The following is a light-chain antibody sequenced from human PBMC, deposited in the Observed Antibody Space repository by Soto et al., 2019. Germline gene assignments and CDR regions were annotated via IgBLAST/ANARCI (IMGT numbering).Light chain of an antibody. V-gene: IGKV2-28*01. CDR1: QSLLHSNGYTY. Sequence: DIVMTQSPLSLPVTPGEPASISCRSSQSLLHSNGYTYLDWYLQKPGQSPQLLIFLVSXXXXXXXXXXXXXXXXXXXXXKISRVEAEDIGVYYCMQALQTPYTFGQGTNLEIK. CDR3: MQALQTPYT. CDR2: LVS. J-gene: IGKJ2*01.